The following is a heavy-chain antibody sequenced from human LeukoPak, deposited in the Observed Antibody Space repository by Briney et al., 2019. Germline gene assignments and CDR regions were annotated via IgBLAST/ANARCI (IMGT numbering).Heavy chain of an antibody. J-gene: IGHJ3*02. CDR2: INHSGST. D-gene: IGHD5-18*01. V-gene: IGHV4-34*01. Sequence: SETLSLTCAVYGGSFSGYYWSWIRQPPGKGLEWIGEINHSGSTNYNPSLKSRVTISVDTSKNQFSLKLSSVTAADTAVYYCARPGYKYGADAFDIWGQGTMVTVSS. CDR1: GGSFSGYY. CDR3: ARPGYKYGADAFDI.